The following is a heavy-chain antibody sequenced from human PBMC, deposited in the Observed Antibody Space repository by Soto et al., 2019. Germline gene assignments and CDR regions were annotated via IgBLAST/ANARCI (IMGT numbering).Heavy chain of an antibody. CDR2: IYYSGSS. Sequence: SETLSLTCTVSGGSISNYYWNWIRQPPGKGLEWIGYIYYSGSSNYNPSLKSRVTMSVDMSKNQFSLNLRSVTAADTAVYYCAKGATLAARPAYYHGMDVWGQGTTVTVSS. D-gene: IGHD6-6*01. V-gene: IGHV4-59*01. CDR1: GGSISNYY. CDR3: AKGATLAARPAYYHGMDV. J-gene: IGHJ6*02.